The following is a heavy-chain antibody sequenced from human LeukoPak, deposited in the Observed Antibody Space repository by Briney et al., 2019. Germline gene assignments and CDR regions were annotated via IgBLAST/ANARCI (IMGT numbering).Heavy chain of an antibody. J-gene: IGHJ3*02. D-gene: IGHD4-23*01. Sequence: SETLSLTCTVSGASITNDDYYWSWLRQPPGKAPEWIGYIYYSGNTYYNPSLKSRVTISVDTSRKQFSLQLTSVTAADTAAYYCARYHGGFDIWGQGTMVTVSS. CDR1: GASITNDDYY. V-gene: IGHV4-30-4*01. CDR3: ARYHGGFDI. CDR2: IYYSGNT.